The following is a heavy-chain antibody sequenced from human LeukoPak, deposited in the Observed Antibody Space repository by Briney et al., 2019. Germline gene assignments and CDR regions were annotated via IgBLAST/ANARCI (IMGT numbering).Heavy chain of an antibody. D-gene: IGHD1-14*01. J-gene: IGHJ6*02. CDR2: IIPIFGTA. CDR3: ARAGSDYYYYYGMDV. Sequence: SVKVSCKTSGGTFSSYAISWVRQAPGHGLEWMGGIIPIFGTANYAQKFQGGVTITADESTSTAYMELSSLRSEDTAVYYCARAGSDYYYYYGMDVWGQGTTVTVSS. CDR1: GGTFSSYA. V-gene: IGHV1-69*13.